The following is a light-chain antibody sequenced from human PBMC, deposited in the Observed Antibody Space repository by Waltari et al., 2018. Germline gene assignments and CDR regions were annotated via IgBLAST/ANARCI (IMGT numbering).Light chain of an antibody. J-gene: IGLJ3*02. V-gene: IGLV2-14*01. Sequence: QSALTQPASVSGSPGQSITISCTGTSRDVGGSNYVSWYHQHPGNAPKVMIFEVSNRPSGISNRFSGSKSGNTASLTISGLQAEDEADYYCSSYIDSSTLWVFGGGTKLTVL. CDR1: SRDVGGSNY. CDR2: EVS. CDR3: SSYIDSSTLWV.